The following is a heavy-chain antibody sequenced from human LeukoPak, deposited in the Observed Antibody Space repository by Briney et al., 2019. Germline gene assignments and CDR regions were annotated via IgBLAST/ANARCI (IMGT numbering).Heavy chain of an antibody. CDR1: GFTFGDFN. CDR2: ISWNGGII. CDR3: AKPLIWNEGYFRS. D-gene: IGHD3-3*01. Sequence: GGSLRLSCAASGFTFGDFNMHWVRQAPGKGLEWVSSISWNGGIIDYADSVRGRFTLSRDNARNALYLQMDSLRPEDTAFYYCAKPLIWNEGYFRSWGQGTLVVVSS. J-gene: IGHJ4*02. V-gene: IGHV3-9*01.